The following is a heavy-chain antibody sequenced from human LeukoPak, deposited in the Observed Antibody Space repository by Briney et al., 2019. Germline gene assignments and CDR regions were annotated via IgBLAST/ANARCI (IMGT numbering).Heavy chain of an antibody. J-gene: IGHJ4*02. CDR1: GFTFSSYW. D-gene: IGHD6-19*01. V-gene: IGHV3-7*01. Sequence: PGGSLRLSCAASGFTFSSYWMSWVRQAPGKGLEWVANLKQDGSERYYVDSVKGRFTISRDNAKNSLYLQMNSLRAEDTAVYYCARDRPSSGWSKPFCYFDYWGQGTLVTVSS. CDR2: LKQDGSER. CDR3: ARDRPSSGWSKPFCYFDY.